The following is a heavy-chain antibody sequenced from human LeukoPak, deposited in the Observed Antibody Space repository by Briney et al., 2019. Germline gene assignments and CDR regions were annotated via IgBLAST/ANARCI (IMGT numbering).Heavy chain of an antibody. CDR1: GVSIRSSTYY. D-gene: IGHD3-22*01. V-gene: IGHV4-39*01. J-gene: IGHJ3*02. Sequence: SETLSLTCTVSGVSIRSSTYYWGWIRQPPGKGLEWIGSIYYSGSTYYNPSLKSRVTISVDTSKNQFSLKLSSVTAADTAVYYCARHDSSAPYNAFDIWGQGTMVTVSS. CDR2: IYYSGST. CDR3: ARHDSSAPYNAFDI.